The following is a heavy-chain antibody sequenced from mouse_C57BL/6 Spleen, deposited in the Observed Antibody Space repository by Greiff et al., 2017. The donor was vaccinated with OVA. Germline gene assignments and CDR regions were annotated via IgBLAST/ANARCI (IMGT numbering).Heavy chain of an antibody. V-gene: IGHV1-81*01. CDR3: ARAGTTVVAHYYAMDY. CDR1: GYTFTSYG. Sequence: QVHVKQSGAELARPGASVKLSCKASGYTFTSYGISWVKQRTGQGLEWIGEIYPRSGNTYYNEKFKGKATLTADKSSSTAYMELRSLTSEDSAVYFCARAGTTVVAHYYAMDYWGQGTSVTVSS. J-gene: IGHJ4*01. D-gene: IGHD1-1*01. CDR2: IYPRSGNT.